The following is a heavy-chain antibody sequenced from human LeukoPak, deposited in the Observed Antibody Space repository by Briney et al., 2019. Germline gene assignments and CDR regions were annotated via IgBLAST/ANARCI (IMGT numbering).Heavy chain of an antibody. CDR2: IYHSGST. CDR1: GASVGSGSYH. J-gene: IGHJ4*01. D-gene: IGHD1-26*01. Sequence: SETLSLTCTVSGASVGSGSYHWSWIRQPPGKGPEWIGYIYHSGSTNYNPSLKSRVTISIDPSKNQFSLELTYVTAADTAVYYCAREYSGSFSRFDYWSQGTLVTVSS. CDR3: AREYSGSFSRFDY. V-gene: IGHV4-61*01.